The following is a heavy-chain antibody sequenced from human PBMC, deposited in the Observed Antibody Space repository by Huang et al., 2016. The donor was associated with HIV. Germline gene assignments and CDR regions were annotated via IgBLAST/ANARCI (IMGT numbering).Heavy chain of an antibody. CDR2: ISQYGKYI. V-gene: IGHV3-30*03. Sequence: QVHLVESGGGVVQPGRSLRLSCAASGFNFSNFGFHWVRQAPGKGLEWVALISQYGKYINYADSVKGRFTISRDNSRSTLSLQMDSLRPDDTAEYYCASGYCATASCPCNFWGQGTLVTVSS. D-gene: IGHD2-8*01. CDR3: ASGYCATASCPCNF. CDR1: GFNFSNFG. J-gene: IGHJ4*02.